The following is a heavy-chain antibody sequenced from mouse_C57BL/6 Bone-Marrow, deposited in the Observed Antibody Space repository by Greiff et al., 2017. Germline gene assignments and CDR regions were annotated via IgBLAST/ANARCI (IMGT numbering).Heavy chain of an antibody. D-gene: IGHD1-1*01. CDR2: IYPGGGYT. CDR3: ARSGYYGSSYRYFDV. J-gene: IGHJ1*03. Sequence: QVQLQQSGAELVRPGTSVKMSCKASGYTFTNYWIGWAKQRPGHGLEWIGDIYPGGGYTNYNEKFKGKATLTADKSTSTAYMQISSLTSEDSAIYYCARSGYYGSSYRYFDVWGTGTTVTVSS. V-gene: IGHV1-63*01. CDR1: GYTFTNYW.